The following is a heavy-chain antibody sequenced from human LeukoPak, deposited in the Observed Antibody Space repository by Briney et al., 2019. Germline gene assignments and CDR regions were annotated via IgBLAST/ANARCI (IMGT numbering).Heavy chain of an antibody. CDR3: ARSGTYGDYVDDYYYYGMDV. J-gene: IGHJ6*02. D-gene: IGHD4-17*01. CDR1: GGSISSGGYY. Sequence: SETLSLTCTVSGGSISSGGYYWSWIRQHPGKGLEWIGYIYYSGSTYCNPSLKSRVTTSVDTSKNQFSLKLSSVTAADTAVYYCARSGTYGDYVDDYYYYGMDVWGQGTTVTVSS. V-gene: IGHV4-31*03. CDR2: IYYSGST.